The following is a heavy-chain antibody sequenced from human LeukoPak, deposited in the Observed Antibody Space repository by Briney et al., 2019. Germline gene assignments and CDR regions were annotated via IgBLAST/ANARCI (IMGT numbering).Heavy chain of an antibody. V-gene: IGHV4-31*03. CDR2: IQSSGST. J-gene: IGHJ6*02. CDR3: ARDSWVPLLIPAAAGHTIYGMDV. Sequence: SETLSLTCTVSGDSISGADYFWSWIRQSSGKGLEWIGYIQSSGSTYYNPSLKSRVTISVDTSKNRFSLKLTSVTAADTAVYYCARDSWVPLLIPAAAGHTIYGMDVWGQGTTVTVSS. CDR1: GDSISGADYF. D-gene: IGHD6-13*01.